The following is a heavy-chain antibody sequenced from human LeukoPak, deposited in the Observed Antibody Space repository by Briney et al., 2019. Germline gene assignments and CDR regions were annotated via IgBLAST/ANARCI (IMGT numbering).Heavy chain of an antibody. CDR3: ARKVSIRGGFH. CDR2: INHSGST. J-gene: IGHJ4*02. CDR1: GGSFSGYY. Sequence: SETLSLTCAVYGGSFSGYYWSWLRQPPGKGLEWIGEINHSGSTNYNPSLKSRVTISVDTSKNQLSLKLISVTAADTAVYYCARKVSIRGGFHWGQGTLVTVSS. D-gene: IGHD2-21*01. V-gene: IGHV4-34*01.